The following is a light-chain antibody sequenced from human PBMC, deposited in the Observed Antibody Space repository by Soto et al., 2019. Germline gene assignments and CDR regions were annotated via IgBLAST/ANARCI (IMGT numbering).Light chain of an antibody. CDR2: KAS. Sequence: DIQMTQSPSTLSASVGDRVTITCRASQSISSWLAWYQQKPGKAPKLLIYKASSLESGVPSRFSGGGSGTEFTLTISSLQPDDFATDYCQQYNSYWTFGQGTKVEIK. J-gene: IGKJ1*01. CDR1: QSISSW. CDR3: QQYNSYWT. V-gene: IGKV1-5*03.